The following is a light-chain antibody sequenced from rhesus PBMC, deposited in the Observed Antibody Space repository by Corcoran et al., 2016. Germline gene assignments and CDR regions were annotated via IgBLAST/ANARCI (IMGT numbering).Light chain of an antibody. V-gene: IGKV3-24*04. J-gene: IGKJ1*01. Sequence: ETVVTQSPATLSLSPGERATLSCRAIQSVGSNLAWYQQKPGQAPKLLIYDASSRATGIPDRVSGSGSETEFPLTISSLEPGDVGVYYCLQYNNRRTFGQGTKVEIK. CDR2: DAS. CDR3: LQYNNRRT. CDR1: QSVGSN.